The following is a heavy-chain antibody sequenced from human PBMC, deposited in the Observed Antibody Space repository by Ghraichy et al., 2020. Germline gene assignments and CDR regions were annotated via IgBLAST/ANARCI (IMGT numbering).Heavy chain of an antibody. D-gene: IGHD1-7*01. J-gene: IGHJ6*02. CDR3: ASEMPETGTSMRYYYGMDV. Sequence: ETLSLTCAASGFTFSSYWMHWVRQAPGKGLVWVSRINSDGSSTSYADSVKGRFTISRDNAKNTLYLQMNSLRAKDTAVYYCASEMPETGTSMRYYYGMDVWGQGTTVTVSS. V-gene: IGHV3-74*01. CDR2: INSDGSST. CDR1: GFTFSSYW.